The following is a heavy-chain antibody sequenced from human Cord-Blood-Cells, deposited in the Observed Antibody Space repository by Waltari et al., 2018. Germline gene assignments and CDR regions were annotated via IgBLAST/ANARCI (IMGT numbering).Heavy chain of an antibody. CDR3: ARGGGSYYNWFAP. V-gene: IGHV4-34*01. J-gene: IGHJ5*02. D-gene: IGHD1-26*01. Sequence: QVQLQQWGAGLLKPSETLSLTCAVYGGSFSGYYWSWIRQPPGKGLEWIGEINPSGSTNYNPSLKRRVTISVDTSKNQFSRELSSVTAADTAVYYCARGGGSYYNWFAPWGQGTLVTVSS. CDR2: INPSGST. CDR1: GGSFSGYY.